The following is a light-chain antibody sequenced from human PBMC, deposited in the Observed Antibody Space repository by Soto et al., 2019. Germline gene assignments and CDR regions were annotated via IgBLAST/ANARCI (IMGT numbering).Light chain of an antibody. CDR3: QQYDSFSVT. CDR1: QRMRGG. Sequence: IHVSHSASTVSASVWDTVTITCRASQRMRGGLGWHQQKPGKAHTLLIYDVCALERGVTPRFSGSGSGTEFTLTISSLQPDDFAPYYCQQYDSFSVTFGQGTKADI. V-gene: IGKV1-5*01. CDR2: DVC. J-gene: IGKJ1*01.